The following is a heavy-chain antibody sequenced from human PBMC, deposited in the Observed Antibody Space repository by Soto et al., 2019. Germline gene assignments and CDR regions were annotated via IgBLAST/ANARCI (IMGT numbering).Heavy chain of an antibody. CDR2: ISAYNGNT. D-gene: IGHD6-6*01. V-gene: IGHV1-18*04. CDR1: GYTFTSYG. Sequence: ASVKVSCKASGYTFTSYGISWVRQAPGQGLEWMGWISAYNGNTNYAQKLQGRVTMTTDTSTSTAYMELRSLRSDDTAVYYCARISVQPPVAARPPVSAYWGQGTLVTVSS. CDR3: ARISVQPPVAARPPVSAY. J-gene: IGHJ4*02.